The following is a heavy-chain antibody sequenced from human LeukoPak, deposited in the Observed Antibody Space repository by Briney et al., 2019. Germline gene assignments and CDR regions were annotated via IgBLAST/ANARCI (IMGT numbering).Heavy chain of an antibody. CDR2: IDAYNGNT. V-gene: IGHV1-18*01. CDR3: AREEPVAGRCYYYGMDV. Sequence: GTVYDSCKASRYTVTRSGVRWVRQAPGHRLECMGWIDAYNGNTNYAQKLQGRVTMTTDTSTSTAYMELRSLRSDDTAVYYCAREEPVAGRCYYYGMDVWGKGTTVTVSS. J-gene: IGHJ6*04. CDR1: RYTVTRSG. D-gene: IGHD6-19*01.